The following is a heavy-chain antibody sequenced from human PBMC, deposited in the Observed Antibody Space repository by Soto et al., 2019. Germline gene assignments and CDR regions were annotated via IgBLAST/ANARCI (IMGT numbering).Heavy chain of an antibody. CDR3: ARVWGDYGDYESSFDY. Sequence: VQLVESGGGLVQPGGSLRLSCAASGFTFSSYWMHWVRQAPGKGLVWVSRINSDGSSTSYADSVKGRFTISRDNAKNTLYLQMNSLRAEDTAVYYCARVWGDYGDYESSFDYWGQGTLVTVSS. V-gene: IGHV3-74*01. CDR2: INSDGSST. D-gene: IGHD4-17*01. CDR1: GFTFSSYW. J-gene: IGHJ4*02.